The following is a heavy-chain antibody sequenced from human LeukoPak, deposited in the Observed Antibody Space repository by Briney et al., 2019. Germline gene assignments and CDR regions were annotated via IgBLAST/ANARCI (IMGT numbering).Heavy chain of an antibody. D-gene: IGHD3-3*01. V-gene: IGHV3-7*05. CDR3: AKLGYDFYFEY. CDR2: IKQDGSEK. CDR1: GFTYSKYW. Sequence: GGSLRLSCAASGFTYSKYWMTRVRQAPGKGLEWVAKIKQDGSEKDYVDSVKGRFTISRDNAKNSLYLQMNSLRVEDTALYYCAKLGYDFYFEYWGQGTLVTVSS. J-gene: IGHJ4*02.